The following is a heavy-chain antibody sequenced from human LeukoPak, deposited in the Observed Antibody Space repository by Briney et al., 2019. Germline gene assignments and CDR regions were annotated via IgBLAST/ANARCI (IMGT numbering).Heavy chain of an antibody. CDR3: AKDKATVTTRDWFDP. CDR1: GFTFSSYG. V-gene: IGHV3-30*18. J-gene: IGHJ5*02. CDR2: ISYDGSNK. Sequence: GGSLRLSCAASGFTFSSYGMHWVRQAPGKGLEWVAVISYDGSNKYYADSVKGRFTISRDNSKNTLYLQMNSLRAEDTAVYYCAKDKATVTTRDWFDPWGQGTLVTVSS. D-gene: IGHD4-17*01.